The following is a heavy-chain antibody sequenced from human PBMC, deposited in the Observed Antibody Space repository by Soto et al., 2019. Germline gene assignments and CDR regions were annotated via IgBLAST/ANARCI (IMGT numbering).Heavy chain of an antibody. D-gene: IGHD3-16*02. V-gene: IGHV1-18*01. J-gene: IGHJ3*02. CDR1: GYTSTSYG. CDR3: ARGVWGSYRGDAFDI. Sequence: ASVKVSCKASGYTSTSYGISWVRQAPGQGLEWMGWISAYNGNTNYAQKLQGRVTMTTDTSTSTAYMELRSLRSDDTAVYYCARGVWGSYRGDAFDIWGQGTMVTVSS. CDR2: ISAYNGNT.